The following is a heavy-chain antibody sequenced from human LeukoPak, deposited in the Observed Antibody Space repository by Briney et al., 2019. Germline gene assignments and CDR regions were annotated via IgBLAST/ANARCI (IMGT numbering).Heavy chain of an antibody. CDR2: ISSSSSYI. CDR1: GFTFDDYA. D-gene: IGHD3-10*01. J-gene: IGHJ4*02. Sequence: PGGSLRLSCVASGFTFDDYAMHWVRQAPGKGLEWVSSISSSSSYIYYADSVKGRFTISRDNAKNSLYLQMNSLRAEDTAVYYCARASRHYYGSGSYDFDYWGQGTLVTVSS. V-gene: IGHV3-21*01. CDR3: ARASRHYYGSGSYDFDY.